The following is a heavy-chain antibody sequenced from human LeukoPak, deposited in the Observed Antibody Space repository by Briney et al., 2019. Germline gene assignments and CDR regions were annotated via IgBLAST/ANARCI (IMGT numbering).Heavy chain of an antibody. D-gene: IGHD3-16*01. V-gene: IGHV1-69*04. CDR1: GGTFSSYA. CDR2: IIPILGIA. Sequence: SVKVSCKASGGTFSSYAISWVRQAPGQGLEWMGRIIPILGIANYEQKFQGRVTITADKSTSTAYMELSSLRSEDTAVYYCASLGGTQFYGYGMDVWGQGTTVTVSS. J-gene: IGHJ6*02. CDR3: ASLGGTQFYGYGMDV.